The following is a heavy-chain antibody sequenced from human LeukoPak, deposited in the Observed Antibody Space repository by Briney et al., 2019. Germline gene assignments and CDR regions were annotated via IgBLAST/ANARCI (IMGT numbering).Heavy chain of an antibody. CDR3: VNDMVYSSSSTADGAFDI. CDR2: ISWNSVRI. J-gene: IGHJ3*02. CDR1: GLSSVDYA. V-gene: IGHV3-9*02. D-gene: IGHD6-6*01. Sequence: GRSLRLSCADSGLSSVDYAMHWVRQAPGGGLGWVSGISWNSVRIGYAAYVKARFTISRDNSKNTLYLQMNSLRAEVTALYYCVNDMVYSSSSTADGAFDIWDEGTMATVSS.